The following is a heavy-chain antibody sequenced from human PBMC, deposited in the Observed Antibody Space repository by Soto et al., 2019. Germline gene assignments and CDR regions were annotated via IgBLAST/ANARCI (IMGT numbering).Heavy chain of an antibody. CDR2: IKNDGSEQ. CDR1: GFTFSTYY. Sequence: PGGSLRLSCAASGFTFSTYYMTWVRQAPGKGLEWVASIKNDGSEQYYVDSVKGRFTISRDNAKKSVYLQMNSLRVEDTAIYYCARTWIRFGPNDYWGQGAPVTVSS. CDR3: ARTWIRFGPNDY. V-gene: IGHV3-7*01. D-gene: IGHD3-16*01. J-gene: IGHJ4*02.